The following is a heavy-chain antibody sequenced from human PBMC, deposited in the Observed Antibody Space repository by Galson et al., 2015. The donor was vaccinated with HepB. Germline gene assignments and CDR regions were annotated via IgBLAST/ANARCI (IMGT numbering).Heavy chain of an antibody. CDR1: GFTFSSYA. CDR3: ARDGEGGIAVAGVFDY. J-gene: IGHJ4*02. CDR2: ISGSGGST. D-gene: IGHD6-19*01. Sequence: SLRLSCAASGFTFSSYAMSWVRQTPGKGLEWVSAISGSGGSTYYADSVKGRFTISRDNSKNTLYLQMNSLRAEDTAVYYCARDGEGGIAVAGVFDYWGQGTLVTVSS. V-gene: IGHV3-23*01.